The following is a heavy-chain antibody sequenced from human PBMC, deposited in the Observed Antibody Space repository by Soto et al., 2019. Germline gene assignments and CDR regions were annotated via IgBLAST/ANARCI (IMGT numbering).Heavy chain of an antibody. V-gene: IGHV4-39*01. J-gene: IGHJ4*02. CDR2: SFYRGST. CDR3: ATADVFGVVTPFFEY. D-gene: IGHD3-3*01. CDR1: GGSISSRSHY. Sequence: QLQLQESGPGLVKPSETLSLTCTVSGGSISSRSHYWGWIRQSPGKHLEWIGSSFYRGSTHYNPSLKTRVTISVYTSKNQVSLKLYSVTAADTAVYYCATADVFGVVTPFFEYWGQGILVTVSS.